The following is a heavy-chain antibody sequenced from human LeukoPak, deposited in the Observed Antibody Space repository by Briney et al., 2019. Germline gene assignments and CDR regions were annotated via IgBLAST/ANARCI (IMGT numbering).Heavy chain of an antibody. J-gene: IGHJ4*02. Sequence: GGSLRLSCAASGFTFSGYWMSWVPQAPGKGLEWVANIKQDGSEKYYVDSVKGRFTISRDNAKNSLYLQMNSLRAEDTAVYYCARAARSPDSTYYFDYWGQGTLVTVSS. CDR1: GFTFSGYW. V-gene: IGHV3-7*01. CDR3: ARAARSPDSTYYFDY. CDR2: IKQDGSEK.